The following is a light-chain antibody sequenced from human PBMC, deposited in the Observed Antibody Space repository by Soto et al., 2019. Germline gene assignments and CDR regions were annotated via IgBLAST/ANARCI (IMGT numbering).Light chain of an antibody. CDR3: QQRSTPIT. Sequence: EIVLTQSPATLSLSPGERVTLSFRASQGVSSYLAWYQQNPVQAPRLLIYDASNSATGIPARFSGSGSGTDFTLTTSSLEPEDFAVYYCQQRSTPITFGQGTRLEIK. V-gene: IGKV3-11*01. CDR1: QGVSSY. J-gene: IGKJ5*01. CDR2: DAS.